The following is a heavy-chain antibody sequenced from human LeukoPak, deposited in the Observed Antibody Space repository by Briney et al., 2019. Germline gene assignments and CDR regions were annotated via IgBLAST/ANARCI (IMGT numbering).Heavy chain of an antibody. V-gene: IGHV1-2*02. CDR3: ARGGVTFGGAYYTDV. J-gene: IGHJ6*03. Sequence: ASVKVSCKASGYTFTGYYIHWVRQAPGQGLEWMGWINPNSGGTNYVQKFQGRITTTRDTSISTAYMELSRLRSDDTAVYYCARGGVTFGGAYYTDVWGKGTTVTVSS. CDR2: INPNSGGT. CDR1: GYTFTGYY. D-gene: IGHD3-16*01.